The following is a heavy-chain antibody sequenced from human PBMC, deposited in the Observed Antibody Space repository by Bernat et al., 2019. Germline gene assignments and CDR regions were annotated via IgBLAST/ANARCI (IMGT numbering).Heavy chain of an antibody. CDR2: ISYDGSNK. V-gene: IGHV3-30*18. J-gene: IGHJ4*02. CDR1: GFTFSSYG. CDR3: AKAPYSSSFYFDY. D-gene: IGHD6-6*01. Sequence: QVQLVESGGGVVQPGRSLRLSCAASGFTFSSYGMHWVRQAPGKGLEWVAVISYDGSNKYYADSVKGRFTISRENSKNTLYLQMNSLRAEDTAVYYCAKAPYSSSFYFDYWGQGTLVTVSS.